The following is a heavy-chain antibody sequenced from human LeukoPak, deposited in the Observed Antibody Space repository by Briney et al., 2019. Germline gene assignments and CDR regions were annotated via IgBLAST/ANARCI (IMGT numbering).Heavy chain of an antibody. CDR3: AKDPGHDYGDYGGGAFDI. CDR1: GFTFSSYA. J-gene: IGHJ3*02. CDR2: ISGSGGST. V-gene: IGHV3-23*01. D-gene: IGHD4-17*01. Sequence: GGSLRLSCAASGFTFSSYAMHWVRQAPGKGLEWVSAISGSGGSTYYADSVKGRFTISRDNSKNTLYLQMNSLRAEDTAVYYCAKDPGHDYGDYGGGAFDIWGQGTMVTVSS.